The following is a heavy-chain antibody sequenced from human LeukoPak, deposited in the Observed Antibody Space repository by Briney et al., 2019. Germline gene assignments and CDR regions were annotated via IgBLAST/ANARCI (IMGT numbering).Heavy chain of an antibody. Sequence: GGSLRLSCAASGFIFSNYAMSWVRQAPGKGLEWVSLVSESGGIIQYADSVKGRFTISRDNAKNTMYLQMNSLRAEDTAIYYCAKDLAWNLGAMDVWGQGTTVTVSS. CDR1: GFIFSNYA. D-gene: IGHD3-16*01. J-gene: IGHJ6*02. CDR3: AKDLAWNLGAMDV. V-gene: IGHV3-23*01. CDR2: VSESGGII.